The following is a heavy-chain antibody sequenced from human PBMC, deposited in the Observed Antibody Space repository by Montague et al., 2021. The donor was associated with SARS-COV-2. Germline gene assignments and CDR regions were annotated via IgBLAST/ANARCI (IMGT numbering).Heavy chain of an antibody. CDR1: GGSISSTNW. J-gene: IGHJ6*02. CDR3: TKVTYGISILGQIYYYGMDV. CDR2: ISHVGSP. Sequence: SETLSLTCAVSGGSISSTNWWSWVRQSPGKGLEWIGKISHVGSPDYNPSLKSRVIISADRSKNQFSLKLSSVIAADSAIYYCTKVTYGISILGQIYYYGMDVWGQGTTVIVSS. V-gene: IGHV4-4*02. D-gene: IGHD3-3*01.